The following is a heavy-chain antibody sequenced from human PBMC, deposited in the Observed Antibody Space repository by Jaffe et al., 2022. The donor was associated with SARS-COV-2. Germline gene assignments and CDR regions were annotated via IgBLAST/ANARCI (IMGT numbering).Heavy chain of an antibody. D-gene: IGHD3-22*01. V-gene: IGHV4-34*01. Sequence: QVQLQQWGAGLLKPSETLSLTCAVYGGSFSGYYWSWIRQPPGKGLEWIGEINHSGSTNYNPSLKSRVTISVDTSKNQFSLKLSSVTAADTAVYYCARGPNYYDSSGERGYYYYGMDVWGQGTTVTVSS. J-gene: IGHJ6*02. CDR3: ARGPNYYDSSGERGYYYYGMDV. CDR1: GGSFSGYY. CDR2: INHSGST.